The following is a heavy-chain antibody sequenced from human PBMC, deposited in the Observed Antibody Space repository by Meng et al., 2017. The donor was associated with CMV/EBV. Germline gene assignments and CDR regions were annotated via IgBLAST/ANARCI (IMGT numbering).Heavy chain of an antibody. CDR2: IRSKANSYAT. CDR3: TLVGY. V-gene: IGHV3-73*01. Sequence: GESLKISCAASGFTFSSYSMNWVRQAPGKGLEWVGRIRSKANSYATAYAASVKGRFTISRDDSKNTAYLQMNSLKTEDTAVYYCTLVGYWGQGTLVTVSS. CDR1: GFTFSSYS. J-gene: IGHJ4*02.